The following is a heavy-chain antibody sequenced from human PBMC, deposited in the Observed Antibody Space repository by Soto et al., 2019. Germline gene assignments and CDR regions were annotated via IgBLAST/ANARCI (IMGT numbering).Heavy chain of an antibody. V-gene: IGHV1-18*04. D-gene: IGHD2-2*01. CDR2: ISAYNGNT. CDR1: GYTFTSYG. CDR3: ARAGYCSSTSCHYYYGMDV. Sequence: QVQLVQSGAEVKKPGASVKVSCKAPGYTFTSYGISWVRQAPGQGLEWMGWISAYNGNTNYAQKLQGRVTMTTDTSTSTAYMELRSLRSDDTAVNYCARAGYCSSTSCHYYYGMDVWGQGTTVTVSS. J-gene: IGHJ6*02.